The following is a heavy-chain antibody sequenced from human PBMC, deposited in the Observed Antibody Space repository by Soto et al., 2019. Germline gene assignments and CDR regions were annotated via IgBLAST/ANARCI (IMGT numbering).Heavy chain of an antibody. V-gene: IGHV2-5*02. CDR3: ARYLETIVFNYMDV. Sequence: QITLKESGPKLVKPTQTLTLTCTFSGFSLSTSGVGVGWIRQPPGKAPEWLGFIYWGDDERYSPSLKCRLTIIHDSANHQVVLPMTNLDPVDPATYYCARYLETIVFNYMDVWGKGTTVTVSS. CDR2: IYWGDDE. CDR1: GFSLSTSGVG. D-gene: IGHD1-26*01. J-gene: IGHJ6*03.